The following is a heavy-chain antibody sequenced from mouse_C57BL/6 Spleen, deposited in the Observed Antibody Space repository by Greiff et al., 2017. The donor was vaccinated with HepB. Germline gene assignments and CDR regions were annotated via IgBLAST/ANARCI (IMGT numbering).Heavy chain of an antibody. Sequence: EVQGVESGGDLVKPGGSLKLSCAASGFTFSSYGMSWVRQTPDKRLEWVATISSGGSYTYYPDSVKGRFTISRDNAKNTLYLQMSSLKSEDTAMYYCARQVYYGSFDYWGQGTTLTVSS. CDR3: ARQVYYGSFDY. J-gene: IGHJ2*01. D-gene: IGHD1-1*01. CDR1: GFTFSSYG. CDR2: ISSGGSYT. V-gene: IGHV5-6*01.